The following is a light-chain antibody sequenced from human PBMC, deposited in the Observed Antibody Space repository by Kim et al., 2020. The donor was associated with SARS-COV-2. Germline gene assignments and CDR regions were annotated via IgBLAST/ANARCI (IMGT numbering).Light chain of an antibody. CDR2: DVN. CDR3: TSYTTTSTYV. J-gene: IGLJ1*01. Sequence: GQSLTISCTGTSSDIGAYDSVSWYQQHSGKAPKLLIYDVNKRPSGVSNRFSGSKSGHTASLTISGLQAEDEADYYCTSYTTTSTYVFGTGTKVTVL. V-gene: IGLV2-14*04. CDR1: SSDIGAYDS.